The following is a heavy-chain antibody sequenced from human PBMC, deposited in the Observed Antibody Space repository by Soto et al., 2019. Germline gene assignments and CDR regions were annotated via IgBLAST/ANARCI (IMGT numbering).Heavy chain of an antibody. CDR2: IKHDGSEK. CDR3: ARITRGFSMDV. J-gene: IGHJ6*02. Sequence: EVQLVESGGGLVQPGGSLRLSCAASGFTFSAYWMSWVRQTPGKGLEWVANIKHDGSEKYYVDSVKGRFTISRDNAKNSLFLEMNSRRAEDTAVFYCARITRGFSMDVWGQGTTVTVSS. V-gene: IGHV3-7*01. CDR1: GFTFSAYW. D-gene: IGHD1-20*01.